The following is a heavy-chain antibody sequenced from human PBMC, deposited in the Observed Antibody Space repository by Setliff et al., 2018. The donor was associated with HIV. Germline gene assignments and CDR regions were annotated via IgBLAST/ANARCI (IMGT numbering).Heavy chain of an antibody. CDR3: ASYLYSSGWYRSPHYFDY. Sequence: GESLKISCKGSGYSFTSYWIGWVRQMPGKGLEWMGIIYPGDSDTRYSPSFQGQVTISADKSISTAYLQWSSLKASDTAMYYCASYLYSSGWYRSPHYFDYWGQGTLVTAPQ. V-gene: IGHV5-51*01. CDR2: IYPGDSDT. D-gene: IGHD6-19*01. CDR1: GYSFTSYW. J-gene: IGHJ4*02.